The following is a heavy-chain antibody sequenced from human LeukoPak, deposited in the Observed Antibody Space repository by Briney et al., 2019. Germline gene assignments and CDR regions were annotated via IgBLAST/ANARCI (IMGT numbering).Heavy chain of an antibody. CDR1: GGSISSSSYY. CDR2: IYYSGST. V-gene: IGHV4-39*01. D-gene: IGHD3-22*01. CDR3: ASVMTTYAFDI. Sequence: SETLSLTCTASGGSISSSSYYWGWIRQPPGKGLEWIGSIYYSGSTYYNPSLKSRVTISVDTSKNQFSLKLSSVTAADTAVYYCASVMTTYAFDIWGQGTMVTVSS. J-gene: IGHJ3*02.